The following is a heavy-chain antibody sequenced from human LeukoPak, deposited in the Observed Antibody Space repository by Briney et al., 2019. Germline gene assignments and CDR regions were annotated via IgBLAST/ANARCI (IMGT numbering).Heavy chain of an antibody. CDR2: ISNSGEST. V-gene: IGHV3-21*01. J-gene: IGHJ4*02. Sequence: PGGSLRLSCAASGFTFSSYAMNWVRQAPGKGLEWVSTISNSGESTYYADSVKGRFTISRDNAKNSLYLQMNSLRAEDTAVYYCASPVGGQQSNYWGQGTLVTVSS. CDR3: ASPVGGQQSNY. CDR1: GFTFSSYA. D-gene: IGHD6-13*01.